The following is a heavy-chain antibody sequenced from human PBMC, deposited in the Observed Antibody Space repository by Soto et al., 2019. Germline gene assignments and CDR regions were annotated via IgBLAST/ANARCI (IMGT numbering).Heavy chain of an antibody. D-gene: IGHD4-17*01. CDR2: ISYDGSNK. V-gene: IGHV3-30*03. CDR1: GFTFSSYG. CDR3: ATHYGGNGGGADY. Sequence: QVQLVESGGGVVQPGRSLRLSCAASGFTFSSYGMHWVRQAPGKGLEWVAVISYDGSNKYYADSVKGRFTISRDNSKNTLYLQMNSLRAEDTAVYYCATHYGGNGGGADYWGQGTLVTVSS. J-gene: IGHJ4*02.